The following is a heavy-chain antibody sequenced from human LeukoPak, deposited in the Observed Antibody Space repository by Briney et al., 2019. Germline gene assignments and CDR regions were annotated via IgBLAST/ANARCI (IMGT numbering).Heavy chain of an antibody. CDR3: VTDPPDSCWAFWS. J-gene: IGHJ5*02. V-gene: IGHV3-33*01. CDR2: IWRGGNYK. CDR1: GFDFRMYA. Sequence: GGSLRLSCSASGFDFRMYAMHWVRQAPGKGLEWVAMIWRGGNYKFYVDAVKGRCNIFRDDCRSIFYLQMDSLTADDTAVYYCVTDPPDSCWAFWSWGQGALVTVSA. D-gene: IGHD2-2*01.